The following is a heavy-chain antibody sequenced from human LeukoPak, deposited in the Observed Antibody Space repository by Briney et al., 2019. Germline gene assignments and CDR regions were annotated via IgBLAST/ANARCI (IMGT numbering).Heavy chain of an antibody. D-gene: IGHD3-10*01. J-gene: IGHJ4*02. CDR2: ISSSGNSK. CDR3: VFPGGAGTYYNPHLDY. V-gene: IGHV3-11*01. Sequence: GGSLRLSCAASGFTFSDYPMNWIRQAPGKGLEWVSHISSSGNSKYYADSVKGRFSISRDNAKDLLYLYMNSLRAEDTAVYYCVFPGGAGTYYNPHLDYWGQGTLVTVSS. CDR1: GFTFSDYP.